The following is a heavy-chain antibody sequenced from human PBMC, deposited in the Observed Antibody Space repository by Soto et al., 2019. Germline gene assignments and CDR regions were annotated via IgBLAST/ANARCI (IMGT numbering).Heavy chain of an antibody. Sequence: QVQLEESGGGLVKPGGSLRLSCAASGFTFSAYYMSWIRQAPGKGLEYISYISSSGTSANYADSVKGRFTISRDNAKNSLYLQMNSLSAEDSAVYSCARDRGAVTGPYFDYWGQGALVTVSS. CDR2: ISSSGTSA. D-gene: IGHD6-19*01. CDR3: ARDRGAVTGPYFDY. CDR1: GFTFSAYY. V-gene: IGHV3-11*05. J-gene: IGHJ4*02.